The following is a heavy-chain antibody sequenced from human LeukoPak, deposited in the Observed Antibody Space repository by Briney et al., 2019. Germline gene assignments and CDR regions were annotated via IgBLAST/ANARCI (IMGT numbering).Heavy chain of an antibody. CDR2: IIPIFGTA. V-gene: IGHV1-69*06. D-gene: IGHD2-2*01. Sequence: SVKVSCKASGGTFSSYAISWVRQAPGQGLEWMGGIIPIFGTANYAQKFQGRVTITADKSTSTAYMELSSLRSGDTAVYYCARELVVPAATSPYFYYGMDVWGKGTTVTVSS. CDR1: GGTFSSYA. CDR3: ARELVVPAATSPYFYYGMDV. J-gene: IGHJ6*04.